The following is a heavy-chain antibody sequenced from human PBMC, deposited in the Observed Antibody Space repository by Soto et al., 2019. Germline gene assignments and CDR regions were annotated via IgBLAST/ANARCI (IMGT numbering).Heavy chain of an antibody. CDR3: ARGAVGYCSSTSCLHYYYYGMDV. J-gene: IGHJ6*02. CDR2: IIPIFGTA. V-gene: IGHV1-69*06. CDR1: GRTFSSYA. Sequence: QVQLVQSGAEVKKPGSSVKVSCKASGRTFSSYAISWVRQAPGQGLEWMGGIIPIFGTANYAQKFQGRVTITADKSTSTDYMELRSLRSEDKAVYYCARGAVGYCSSTSCLHYYYYGMDVWGQGTTGTVSS. D-gene: IGHD2-2*01.